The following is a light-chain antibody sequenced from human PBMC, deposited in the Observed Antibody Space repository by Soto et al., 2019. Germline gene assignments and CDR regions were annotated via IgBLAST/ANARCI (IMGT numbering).Light chain of an antibody. Sequence: DIQMTQSPSTLSASVGDRVTITCRASQSISSWLAWYQQKPGKAPKLLIYDASSLESGVPSRFSGSGSGTEFTLTISSLQPDGFATYYCQQYNSYSPETFGQGTKVDIK. J-gene: IGKJ1*01. CDR3: QQYNSYSPET. CDR2: DAS. CDR1: QSISSW. V-gene: IGKV1-5*01.